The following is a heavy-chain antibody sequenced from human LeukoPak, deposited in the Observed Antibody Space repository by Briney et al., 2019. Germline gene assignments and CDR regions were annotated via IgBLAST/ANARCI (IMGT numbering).Heavy chain of an antibody. CDR1: GYTFTCYY. V-gene: IGHV1-2*02. D-gene: IGHD4-17*01. Sequence: ASVKLSCKASGYTFTCYYMHWVRQAPGQGLEWMGWINPNSGGTNYAQKFQGRVTMTRDTSISTAYMELSRLRSDDPAVYYCAYGDPYDAFHIWGQGTMVTVSS. J-gene: IGHJ3*02. CDR3: AYGDPYDAFHI. CDR2: INPNSGGT.